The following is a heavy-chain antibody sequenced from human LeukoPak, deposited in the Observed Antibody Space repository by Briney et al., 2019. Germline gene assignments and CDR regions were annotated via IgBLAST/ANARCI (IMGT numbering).Heavy chain of an antibody. J-gene: IGHJ4*02. CDR3: ARQRNRIPGYSSPFDY. CDR2: IKQDGSEK. CDR1: TFTFSNYW. D-gene: IGHD6-13*01. V-gene: IGHV3-7*01. Sequence: PGGSLRLSCAASTFTFSNYWMSWVRQAPGKGLEWVANIKQDGSEKYYVDSVKGRFTISRDNAKNSLYLQMNSLRAEDTAVYYCARQRNRIPGYSSPFDYWGQGTLVTVSS.